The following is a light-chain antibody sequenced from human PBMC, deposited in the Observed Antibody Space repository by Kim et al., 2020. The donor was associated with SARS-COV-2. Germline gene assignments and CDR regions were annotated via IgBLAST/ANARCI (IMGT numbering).Light chain of an antibody. Sequence: IQMTQSPSSVSAAVGDTVTITCRASQGVNIWVAWYQQKPGKVPKLLIYGATTLQRGVSSRFSGSGSGTDFTLTITSLQPDDFATYYCQQSDTFPLSFGGGTKVDIK. CDR3: QQSDTFPLS. CDR1: QGVNIW. CDR2: GAT. J-gene: IGKJ4*01. V-gene: IGKV1-12*01.